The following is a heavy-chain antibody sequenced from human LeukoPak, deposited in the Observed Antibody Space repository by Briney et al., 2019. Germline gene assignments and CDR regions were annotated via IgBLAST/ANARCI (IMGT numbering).Heavy chain of an antibody. J-gene: IGHJ4*02. Sequence: GGSLRLSCAASGFTFSSYGMHWVCQAPGKGLEWVAVIWFDGDNKYYADSVKGRFTISRDNSKNTFYLQMNSLRAEDTAVYYCAKDLTWMLGRFDSWGQGTLVTVSS. CDR2: IWFDGDNK. CDR3: AKDLTWMLGRFDS. D-gene: IGHD2-2*03. CDR1: GFTFSSYG. V-gene: IGHV3-33*06.